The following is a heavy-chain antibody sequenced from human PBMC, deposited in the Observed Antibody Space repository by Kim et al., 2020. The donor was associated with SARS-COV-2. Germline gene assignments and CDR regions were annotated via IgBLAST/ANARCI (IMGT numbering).Heavy chain of an antibody. CDR2: IKQDGSEK. CDR1: GFTFSSYW. Sequence: GGSLRLSCAASGFTFSSYWMSWVRQAPGKGLEWVANIKQDGSEKYYVDSVKGRFTISRDNAKNSLYLQMNSLRAEDTAVYYCARASPYPINTFGGVIDDYYYFDYWGQGTLVTVSS. D-gene: IGHD3-16*01. CDR3: ARASPYPINTFGGVIDDYYYFDY. V-gene: IGHV3-7*01. J-gene: IGHJ4*02.